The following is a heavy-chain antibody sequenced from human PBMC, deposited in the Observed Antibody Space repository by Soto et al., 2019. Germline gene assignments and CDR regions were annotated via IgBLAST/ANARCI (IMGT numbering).Heavy chain of an antibody. CDR2: IIPIFGTA. Sequence: SVKVSCKASGGTFSSYAISWVRQAPGQGLEWMGGIIPIFGTANYAQKFQGRVTITADKSTSTAYMELSSLRSEDTAVYYCARVSDDYDILTGYYTGDSYGMDVRGQATTAPVSS. J-gene: IGHJ6*02. D-gene: IGHD3-9*01. V-gene: IGHV1-69*06. CDR1: GGTFSSYA. CDR3: ARVSDDYDILTGYYTGDSYGMDV.